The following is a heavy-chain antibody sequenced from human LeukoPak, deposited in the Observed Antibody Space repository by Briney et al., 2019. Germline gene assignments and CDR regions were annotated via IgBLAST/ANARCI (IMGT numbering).Heavy chain of an antibody. CDR3: AKARGRDYGDYDGIDY. D-gene: IGHD4-17*01. V-gene: IGHV3-9*03. J-gene: IGHJ4*02. CDR2: ISWNSGSI. Sequence: GGSLRLSGAASGFTFDDYAMHWVRQAPGKGLEWVSGISWNSGSIGYADSVKGRFTISRDNAKNSLYLQMNSLRAEDMALYYCAKARGRDYGDYDGIDYWGQGTLVTVSS. CDR1: GFTFDDYA.